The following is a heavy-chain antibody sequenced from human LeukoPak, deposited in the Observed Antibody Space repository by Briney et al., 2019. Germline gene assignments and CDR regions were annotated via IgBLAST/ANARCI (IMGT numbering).Heavy chain of an antibody. V-gene: IGHV1-18*01. Sequence: ASVKVSCKASGYTFTSYGLSWVRQAPGQGLEWMGWISAYNGNANYAQKLQGRVTMTTDTSTSTAYMELSSLRSEDTAVYYCARLYSGSYRGDFDYWGQGTLVTVSS. CDR3: ARLYSGSYRGDFDY. CDR1: GYTFTSYG. J-gene: IGHJ4*02. D-gene: IGHD1-26*01. CDR2: ISAYNGNA.